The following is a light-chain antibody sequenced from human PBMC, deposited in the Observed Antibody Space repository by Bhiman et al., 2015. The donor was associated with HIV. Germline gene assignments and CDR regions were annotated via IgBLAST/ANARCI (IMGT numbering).Light chain of an antibody. CDR2: DVI. Sequence: QSALTQPASVSGSPGQSITISCSGTSGDVGDYKYVSWYQQHPGKTPRLIIYDVIKRPSGVSSRFAGSASGNTASLTISGLQAEDEADYYCSSYTSSTGAFGGGTKLTVL. V-gene: IGLV2-14*01. J-gene: IGLJ2*01. CDR1: SGDVGDYKY. CDR3: SSYTSSTGA.